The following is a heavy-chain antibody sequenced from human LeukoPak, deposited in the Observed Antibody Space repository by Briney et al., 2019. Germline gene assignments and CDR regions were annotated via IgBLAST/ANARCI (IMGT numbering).Heavy chain of an antibody. V-gene: IGHV1-24*01. J-gene: IGHJ6*03. CDR2: FDPEDGET. CDR1: GYTLTELS. Sequence: ASVKVSCKVSGYTLTELSMHWVRQAPGKGLEWMGGFDPEDGETIYAQKFQGRVTMTEDTSTDTAYMELSSLRSEGTAVYYCATYNWNTFDYYYMDVWDKGTTVTVSS. D-gene: IGHD1-1*01. CDR3: ATYNWNTFDYYYMDV.